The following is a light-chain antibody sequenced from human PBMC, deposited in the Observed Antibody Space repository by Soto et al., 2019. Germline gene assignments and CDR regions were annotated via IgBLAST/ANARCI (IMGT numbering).Light chain of an antibody. J-gene: IGKJ2*01. CDR3: QQRSNWPT. Sequence: EIVLTQSPATLSLSPGERATLSCRASQSVSSYLAWYQQKSGQAPRLLIYDASNRATGIPARFSGSGSGTDFTLTTSSLEPEDFAVYYCQQRSNWPTFGQGTKLEIK. V-gene: IGKV3-11*01. CDR1: QSVSSY. CDR2: DAS.